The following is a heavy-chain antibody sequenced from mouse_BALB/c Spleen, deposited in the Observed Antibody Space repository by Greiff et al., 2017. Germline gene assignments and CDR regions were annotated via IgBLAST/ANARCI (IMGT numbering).Heavy chain of an antibody. Sequence: VKLQESGAELVRPGSSVKISCKASGYAFSSYWMNWVKQRPGQGLEWIGQIYPGDGDTNYNGKFKGKATLTADKSSSTAYMQLSSLTSEDSAVYFCARTGEGYFDYWGQGTTLTVSS. CDR3: ARTGEGYFDY. CDR2: IYPGDGDT. D-gene: IGHD2-13*01. V-gene: IGHV1-80*01. CDR1: GYAFSSYW. J-gene: IGHJ2*01.